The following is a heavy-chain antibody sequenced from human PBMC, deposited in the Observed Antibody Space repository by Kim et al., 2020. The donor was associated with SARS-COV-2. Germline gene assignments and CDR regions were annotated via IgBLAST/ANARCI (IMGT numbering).Heavy chain of an antibody. V-gene: IGHV4-4*08. D-gene: IGHD1-26*01. Sequence: NPSLKSRVIISSDTSNTQFSLNLRSVTAADTAVYYCARSYSGTYFAAFDIWGPGTMATVSS. J-gene: IGHJ3*02. CDR3: ARSYSGTYFAAFDI.